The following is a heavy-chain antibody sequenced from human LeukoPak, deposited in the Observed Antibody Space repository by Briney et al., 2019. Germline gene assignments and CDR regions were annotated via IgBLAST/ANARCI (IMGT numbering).Heavy chain of an antibody. CDR2: ISSSSSYI. CDR1: GFTFSSYS. CDR3: ARDDSSGYYPIF. D-gene: IGHD3-22*01. J-gene: IGHJ4*02. V-gene: IGHV3-21*01. Sequence: GGSLRLSCAASGFTFSSYSMNWVRQAPGKGLEWVSSISSSSSYIYYADSVKGRFTISRDNAKNSLYLQMNSPRAEDTAVYYCARDDSSGYYPIFWGQGTLVTVSS.